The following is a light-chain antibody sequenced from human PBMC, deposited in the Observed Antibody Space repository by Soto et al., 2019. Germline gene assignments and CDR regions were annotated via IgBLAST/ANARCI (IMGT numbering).Light chain of an antibody. CDR3: QKSFTTPWT. CDR1: QSISDW. CDR2: DAS. J-gene: IGKJ1*01. Sequence: GDRVTITCRASQSISDWLAWFQLKPGKAPKLLIYDASSLESGVPSRFSGSGSGTEFTLTISRLQPDDFATYYCQKSFTTPWTCGQGTKVDIK. V-gene: IGKV1-5*01.